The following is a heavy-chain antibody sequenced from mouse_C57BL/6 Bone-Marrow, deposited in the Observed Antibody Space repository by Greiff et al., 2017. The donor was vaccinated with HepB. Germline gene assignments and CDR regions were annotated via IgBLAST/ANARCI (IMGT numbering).Heavy chain of an antibody. V-gene: IGHV1-82*01. CDR3: SYSNYVGFAY. D-gene: IGHD2-5*01. Sequence: QVQLKESGPELVKPGASAKISCKASGYAFSSSWMNWVKQRPGKGLEWIGRIYPGDGDTNYNGKFKGKATLTADKSSSTAYMQLSSLTSEDSAVYFCSYSNYVGFAYWGQGTLVTVSA. CDR2: IYPGDGDT. CDR1: GYAFSSSW. J-gene: IGHJ3*01.